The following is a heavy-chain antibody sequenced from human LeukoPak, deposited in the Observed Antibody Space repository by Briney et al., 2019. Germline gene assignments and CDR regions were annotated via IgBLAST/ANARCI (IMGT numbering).Heavy chain of an antibody. V-gene: IGHV3-7*01. J-gene: IGHJ4*02. D-gene: IGHD6-13*01. Sequence: GGSLRLSCAASGFTFSSYWMSWVRQAPGKGLEWVANIKQDGSEKYYVDSVKGRFTISRDNAKNSLYLQMNSLRAEDTAVYYCARESGYSTNRIVDYFDYWGQGTLVTVSS. CDR2: IKQDGSEK. CDR3: ARESGYSTNRIVDYFDY. CDR1: GFTFSSYW.